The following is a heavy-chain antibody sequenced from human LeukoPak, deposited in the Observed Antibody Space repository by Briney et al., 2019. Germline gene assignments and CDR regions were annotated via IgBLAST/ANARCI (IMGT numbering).Heavy chain of an antibody. CDR1: GFTFNNYN. J-gene: IGHJ4*02. D-gene: IGHD5-24*01. V-gene: IGHV3-74*01. CDR2: INSDGSST. CDR3: ARGGGWLQLRSAIDY. Sequence: AGGSLRLSCAASGFTFNNYNMNWVRQAPGKGLVWVSRINSDGSSTSYADSVKGRFTISRDNAKNTLYLQMNSLRAEDTAVYYCARGGGWLQLRSAIDYWGQGTLVTVSS.